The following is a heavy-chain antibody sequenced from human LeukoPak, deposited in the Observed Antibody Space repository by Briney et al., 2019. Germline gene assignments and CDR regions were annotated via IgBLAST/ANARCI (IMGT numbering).Heavy chain of an antibody. V-gene: IGHV3-23*01. CDR1: GFTFSSYA. J-gene: IGHJ4*02. Sequence: GGSLRLSCAASGFTFSSYAMSWVRQAPGKGLEWVSAISGSGGSTYYADSVKGRFTISRDNSKNTLYLQMNSLRAEDTAVYYCAKCPYFDGDYGSYFDYWGQGTLVTVSS. CDR3: AKCPYFDGDYGSYFDY. CDR2: ISGSGGST. D-gene: IGHD4-17*01.